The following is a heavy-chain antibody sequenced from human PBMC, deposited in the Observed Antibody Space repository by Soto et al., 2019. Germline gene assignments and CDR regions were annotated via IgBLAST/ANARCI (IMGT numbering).Heavy chain of an antibody. CDR1: GFIFNNYG. CDR3: TKGCGRGFDRCGS. V-gene: IGHV3-30*18. CDR2: ISEDGSSK. D-gene: IGHD5-12*01. Sequence: QVQVVESGGGVAQPGRSLRLSCTVSGFIFNNYGMHWVRQAPGKGLEWVAAISEDGSSKYYADSVKGRFTISRDNSKNTLYLQMNSLSAEDTAVYYCTKGCGRGFDRCGSWGQGTLVTVSS. J-gene: IGHJ4*02.